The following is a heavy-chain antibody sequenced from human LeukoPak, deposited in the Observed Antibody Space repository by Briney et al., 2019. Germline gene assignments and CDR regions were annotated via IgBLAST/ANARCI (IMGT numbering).Heavy chain of an antibody. CDR2: ISAYNGNT. V-gene: IGHV1-18*01. CDR3: ARFGLGKHIEVAGIPFDI. D-gene: IGHD6-19*01. Sequence: ASVKVSCKASGYTFTSYGISWVRQAPGQGLEWMGWISAYNGNTNYAQKLQGRVTMTTDTSTSTAYMELRSLRSDDTAVYYCARFGLGKHIEVAGIPFDIWGQGTMVTVSS. CDR1: GYTFTSYG. J-gene: IGHJ3*02.